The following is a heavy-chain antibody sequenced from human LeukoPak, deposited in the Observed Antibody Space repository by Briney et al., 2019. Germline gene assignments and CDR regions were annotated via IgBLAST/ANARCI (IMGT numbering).Heavy chain of an antibody. D-gene: IGHD5-18*01. Sequence: GGSLRLSCAASGFTFNIHAMHWVRQAPGQGLEWVAIIYYDGSVKYYADSVKGRFTISRDSSKNTVYLIMNRLRADDTAVYYCARGGGVDAAMALDYWGQGTLVAVSS. V-gene: IGHV3-33*01. CDR2: IYYDGSVK. J-gene: IGHJ4*02. CDR1: GFTFNIHA. CDR3: ARGGGVDAAMALDY.